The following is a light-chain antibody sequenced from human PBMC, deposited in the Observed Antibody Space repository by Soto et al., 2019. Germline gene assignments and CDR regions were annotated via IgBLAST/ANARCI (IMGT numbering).Light chain of an antibody. J-gene: IGKJ1*01. CDR3: QQYNSYPET. CDR2: DVC. V-gene: IGKV1-5*01. CDR1: QSISSW. Sequence: DIQMTQSPSTLSASVGDRLTITCRASQSISSWLAWYQQKPGKAPKLLIYDVCSLESGVQSRFSGSGSGTECTLTISSLQPDDFATYYCQQYNSYPETFGQGTKVEIK.